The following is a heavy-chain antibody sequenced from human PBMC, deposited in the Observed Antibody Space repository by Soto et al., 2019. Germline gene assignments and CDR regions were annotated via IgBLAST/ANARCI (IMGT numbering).Heavy chain of an antibody. CDR3: ARDYELWQLYYYYMDV. Sequence: LRLSCAASGFTFSSYWMGWVRQAPGKGLEWVANIKQDGSEKYYVDSVKGRFTISRDNAKNSLYLQMNSLRAEDTAVYYCARDYELWQLYYYYMDVWGKGTTVTVSS. CDR2: IKQDGSEK. J-gene: IGHJ6*03. D-gene: IGHD5-18*01. CDR1: GFTFSSYW. V-gene: IGHV3-7*01.